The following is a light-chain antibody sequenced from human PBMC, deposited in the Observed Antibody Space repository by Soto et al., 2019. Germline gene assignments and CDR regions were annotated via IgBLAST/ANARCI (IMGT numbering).Light chain of an antibody. J-gene: IGKJ2*01. V-gene: IGKV3-11*01. CDR3: QQRRDWYT. CDR1: QNINSY. Sequence: IVLIQSPATLSLSPGERATLXXRATQNINSYLAWYQQKPGQAPRLLIYDASNRATGIPARFRGSGSGTDFTLTISSLESEDSAVYYCQQRRDWYTFGQGTKLEIK. CDR2: DAS.